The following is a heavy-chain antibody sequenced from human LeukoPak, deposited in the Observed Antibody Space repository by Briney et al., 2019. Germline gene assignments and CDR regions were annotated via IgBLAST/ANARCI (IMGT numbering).Heavy chain of an antibody. D-gene: IGHD6-13*01. CDR2: IWYDGSNK. CDR1: GFTFSSYG. V-gene: IGHV3-33*01. Sequence: GGSLSLSCAASGFTFSSYGMHWVRQAPGKGLEWVAVIWYDGSNKYYADSVKGRFTISRDNSKNTLYLQMNSLRAEDTAVYYCARGEYSSSWYAYYYYYYGMDVWGQGTTVTVSS. J-gene: IGHJ6*02. CDR3: ARGEYSSSWYAYYYYYYGMDV.